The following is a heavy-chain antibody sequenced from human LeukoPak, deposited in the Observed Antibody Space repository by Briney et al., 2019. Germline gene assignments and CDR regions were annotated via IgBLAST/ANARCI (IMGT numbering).Heavy chain of an antibody. J-gene: IGHJ6*02. V-gene: IGHV4-59*01. CDR1: GGSISSYY. Sequence: SETLSLTCTVSGGSISSYYWSWIRQPPGKGLEWIGYIYYSGSTNYNPSLKSRVTISVDTSKNQFSLKLSSVTAADTAVYYCARAWRGSYSSGWYGLYYYYGMDVWGQGTTVTVSS. D-gene: IGHD6-19*01. CDR2: IYYSGST. CDR3: ARAWRGSYSSGWYGLYYYYGMDV.